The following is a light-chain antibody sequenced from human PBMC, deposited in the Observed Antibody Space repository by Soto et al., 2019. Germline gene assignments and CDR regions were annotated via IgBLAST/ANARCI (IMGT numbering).Light chain of an antibody. CDR1: QRVSSN. CDR2: GAS. Sequence: EVVMTQSPATVSVSPGERATLSCRASQRVSSNLAWYQQKPGQAPRLLIYGASTRATGTPARFSGSGSGTEFTLTISSLQSEDFAVYYCQQYNSWLPYTFGQGTRLEIK. CDR3: QQYNSWLPYT. V-gene: IGKV3-15*01. J-gene: IGKJ2*01.